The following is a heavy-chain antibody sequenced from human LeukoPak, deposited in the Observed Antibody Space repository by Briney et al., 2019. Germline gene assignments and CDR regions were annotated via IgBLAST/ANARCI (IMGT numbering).Heavy chain of an antibody. D-gene: IGHD6-19*01. J-gene: IGHJ4*02. CDR1: GYSISSGYY. CDR3: ARDVGYSSGWSQFDY. CDR2: IYHRGST. V-gene: IGHV4-38-2*02. Sequence: SETLSLTCAVSGYSISSGYYWGWIRQPPGKGLEWIGSIYHRGSTYYNPSLKSRVTISVDTSKNQFSLKLSSVTAADTAVYYCARDVGYSSGWSQFDYWGQGTLVTVSS.